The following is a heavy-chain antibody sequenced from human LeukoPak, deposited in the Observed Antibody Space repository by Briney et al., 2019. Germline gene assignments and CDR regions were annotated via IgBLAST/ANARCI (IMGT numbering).Heavy chain of an antibody. CDR1: GFRVSSHW. J-gene: IGHJ3*01. V-gene: IGHV3-7*01. D-gene: IGHD2-2*01. Sequence: SGGSLRLACAASGFRVSSHWVSWVRQVPGRGPEWVAKIKEDGSQKYYVDSVKGRFTISRDNAENSLSLHMNSLRAKDTAVYYCARDQGYCTSVSCRGDAFDVWDQGPMVSVSA. CDR3: ARDQGYCTSVSCRGDAFDV. CDR2: IKEDGSQK.